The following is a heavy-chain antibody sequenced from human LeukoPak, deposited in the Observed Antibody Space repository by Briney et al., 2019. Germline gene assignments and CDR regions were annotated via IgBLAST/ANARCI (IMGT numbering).Heavy chain of an antibody. CDR1: GFTFSAYW. V-gene: IGHV3-7*01. CDR3: ARDDVGALDY. J-gene: IGHJ4*02. D-gene: IGHD3-16*01. CDR2: TKQDGREK. Sequence: GGSLRLSCAASGFTFSAYWMAWVRQAPGKGLEWVANTKQDGREKHYVDSVKGRFTISRDNARNSLYLQMNSLRAEDSAVYYCARDDVGALDYWGQGTLVTVSS.